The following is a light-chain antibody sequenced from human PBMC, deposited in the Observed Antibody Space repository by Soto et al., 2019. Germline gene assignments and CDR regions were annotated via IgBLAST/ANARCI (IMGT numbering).Light chain of an antibody. J-gene: IGKJ1*01. CDR2: KAS. CDR3: QQYNTSWT. CDR1: QTISSW. V-gene: IGKV1-5*03. Sequence: DIQMTQSPSTLSGSVGDRVTITCRASQTISSWLAWYQQKPGKAPKLLIYKASTLKSGVPSRFSGSGSGTEFTLTISGLQPDDFATYYCQQYNTSWTFGQGTKVDI.